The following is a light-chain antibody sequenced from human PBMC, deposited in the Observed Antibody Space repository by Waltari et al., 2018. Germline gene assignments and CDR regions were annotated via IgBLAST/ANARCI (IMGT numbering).Light chain of an antibody. V-gene: IGKV1-39*01. J-gene: IGKJ1*01. CDR1: QSISSY. CDR2: AAS. CDR3: QQSYSHTRT. Sequence: IQMTQSPPSLSASAGDRVTIPCRASQSISSYLNWYQQKPGIAPKLLVYAASRLQSGFPSRFSGSGSGRDFTLIISSLQPEDFATYSCQQSYSHTRTFGQGTKVEIK.